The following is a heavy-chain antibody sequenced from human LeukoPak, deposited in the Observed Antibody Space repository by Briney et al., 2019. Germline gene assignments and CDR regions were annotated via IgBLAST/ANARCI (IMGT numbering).Heavy chain of an antibody. V-gene: IGHV4-34*01. J-gene: IGHJ2*01. Sequence: SETLSLTCAVYGGSFSGYYWSWIRQPPGKGLEWIGEINHSGSTNYNPSLKSRVTISVDTSKNQFSLKLSSVTAADTAVYYCARDEEYSSSPRGYWYFDLWGRGTLVTVSS. CDR3: ARDEEYSSSPRGYWYFDL. CDR1: GGSFSGYY. D-gene: IGHD6-6*01. CDR2: INHSGST.